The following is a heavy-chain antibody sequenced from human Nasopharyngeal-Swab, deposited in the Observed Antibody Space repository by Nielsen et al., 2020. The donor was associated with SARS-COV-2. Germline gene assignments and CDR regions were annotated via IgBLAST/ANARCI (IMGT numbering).Heavy chain of an antibody. CDR1: GFTFSAYR. CDR2: INSLSTYI. J-gene: IGHJ3*02. V-gene: IGHV3-21*01. D-gene: IGHD6-19*01. Sequence: GESLKISYAASGFTFSAYRMNWVRQAPGKGLEWVSSINSLSTYIHYVDLVKGRFTISGDNAKSSLYLQMNSLRAEDTAVYYCARERGSSGLDGFDIWGQGTMVTVSP. CDR3: ARERGSSGLDGFDI.